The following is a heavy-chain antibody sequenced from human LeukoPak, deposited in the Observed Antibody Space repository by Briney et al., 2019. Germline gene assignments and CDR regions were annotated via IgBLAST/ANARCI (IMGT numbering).Heavy chain of an antibody. D-gene: IGHD4-11*01. CDR2: INHSGST. Sequence: SETLSLTCAVYGGSFSGYYWSWIRLPPGKGLEWIGEINHSGSTNYNPSLKSRVTISVDTSKNQFSLKLSSVTAADTAVYYCATSNSLTYYFDYWGQGTLVTVSS. J-gene: IGHJ4*02. V-gene: IGHV4-34*01. CDR3: ATSNSLTYYFDY. CDR1: GGSFSGYY.